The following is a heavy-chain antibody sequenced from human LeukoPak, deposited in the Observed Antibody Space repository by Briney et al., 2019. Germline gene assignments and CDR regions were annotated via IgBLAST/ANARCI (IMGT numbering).Heavy chain of an antibody. Sequence: EPGGSLRLSCAASGFTFSNFAMHWVRQAPGKGLEWVAVISYDGSLKYSADSVKGRFTISRDNAKNSLYLQMNSLRAEDTAVYYCARTFYGDLDYWGQGTLVTVSS. CDR3: ARTFYGDLDY. V-gene: IGHV3-30-3*01. J-gene: IGHJ4*02. CDR2: ISYDGSLK. CDR1: GFTFSNFA. D-gene: IGHD4-17*01.